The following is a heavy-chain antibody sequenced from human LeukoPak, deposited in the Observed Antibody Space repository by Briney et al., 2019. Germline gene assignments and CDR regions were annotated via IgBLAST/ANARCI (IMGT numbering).Heavy chain of an antibody. V-gene: IGHV1-18*01. CDR2: ISAYNGNT. J-gene: IGHJ4*02. CDR1: GYTFTSYG. CDR3: ARDPSTIFGVVIYFDY. Sequence: GASVKVSCKASGYTFTSYGISWVRQAPGQGPEWMGWISAYNGNTNYAQKLQGRVTMTTDTSTSTAYMELRSLRSDDTVVYYCARDPSTIFGVVIYFDYWGQGTLVTVSS. D-gene: IGHD3-3*01.